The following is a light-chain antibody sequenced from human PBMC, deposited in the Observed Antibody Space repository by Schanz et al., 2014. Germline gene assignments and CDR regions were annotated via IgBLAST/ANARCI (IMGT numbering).Light chain of an antibody. CDR1: QSISTW. CDR2: AAS. CDR3: QQSYSTPYT. Sequence: DIQMTQSPSTLSASVGDRVTITCRASQSISTWLAWYQQKPGKAPKLLIYAASSLQSGVPSRFSGSGSGTDFTLTISSLQTEDFATYYCQQSYSTPYTFGQGTKLEIK. V-gene: IGKV1-39*01. J-gene: IGKJ2*01.